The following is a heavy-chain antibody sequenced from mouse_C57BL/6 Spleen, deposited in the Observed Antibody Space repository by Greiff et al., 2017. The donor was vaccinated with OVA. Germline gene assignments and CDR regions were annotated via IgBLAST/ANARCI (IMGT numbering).Heavy chain of an antibody. CDR3: ARILPYDYGAMDY. Sequence: VQLQQSGPGLVQPSQSLSITCTVSGFSLTSYGVHWVRQSPGKGLEWLGVIWSGGSTAYNAAFISRLSISKDNSKSQVFFKMNSLQADDTAIYYCARILPYDYGAMDYWGQGTSVTVSS. J-gene: IGHJ4*01. CDR2: IWSGGST. CDR1: GFSLTSYG. V-gene: IGHV2-2*01. D-gene: IGHD2-4*01.